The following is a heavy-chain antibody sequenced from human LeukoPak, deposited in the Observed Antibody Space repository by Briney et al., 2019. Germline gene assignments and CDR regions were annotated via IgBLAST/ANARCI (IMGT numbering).Heavy chain of an antibody. J-gene: IGHJ5*02. V-gene: IGHV3-7*01. CDR1: GFTLSSYW. Sequence: GGSLRLSCATSGFTLSSYWMSWVRQAPGKGLEWVANIKQDGTDNYYVDSVKGRFTISRDNSKNSLYLQMNSLRAEDTAVYYCARDRIRVARIPLNHWGQGTLVTVSS. CDR2: IKQDGTDN. D-gene: IGHD2-15*01. CDR3: ARDRIRVARIPLNH.